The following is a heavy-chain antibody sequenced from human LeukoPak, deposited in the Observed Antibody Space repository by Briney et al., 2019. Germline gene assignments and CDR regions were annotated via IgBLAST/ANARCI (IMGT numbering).Heavy chain of an antibody. J-gene: IGHJ3*01. V-gene: IGHV3-7*01. D-gene: IGHD3-16*02. CDR1: GFTFSIYW. Sequence: PGGSLRLSFAASGFTFSIYWMTWVRQAPGKGLEWVANMKPDGSEIHYEDSVKGRFTISRDNSKNSLYMQMNSLRVEDTALYYCARPRYTAGYDLWGQGTMVTVS. CDR3: ARPRYTAGYDL. CDR2: MKPDGSEI.